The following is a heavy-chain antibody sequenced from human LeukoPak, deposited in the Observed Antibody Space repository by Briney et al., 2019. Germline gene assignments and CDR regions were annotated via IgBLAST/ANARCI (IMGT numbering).Heavy chain of an antibody. CDR3: AREGSYYTPYYMDV. D-gene: IGHD3-10*01. CDR2: ISSSSSYI. V-gene: IGHV3-21*01. CDR1: GFTFSSYS. Sequence: GGSLRLSCAASGFTFSSYSMNWVRQAPGKGLEWVSSISSSSSYIYYADSVKGRFTISRDNAKNSLYLQMNSLRAEDTAVYYCAREGSYYTPYYMDVWGKGTTVTVSS. J-gene: IGHJ6*03.